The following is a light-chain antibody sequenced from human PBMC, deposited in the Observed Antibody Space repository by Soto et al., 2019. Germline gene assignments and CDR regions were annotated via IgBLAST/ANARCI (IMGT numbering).Light chain of an antibody. CDR1: SSDIGLYNY. J-gene: IGLJ1*01. CDR2: EVT. Sequence: QPVLTQPASVSGSPGQSITISCTGTSSDIGLYNYVSWYQQHPGKAPKLIIYEVTNRPSGVSNRFSGSKSDNTASLTISGLQAEDEADYYCSSYTSGTTDYVFGAGTKVTVL. V-gene: IGLV2-14*01. CDR3: SSYTSGTTDYV.